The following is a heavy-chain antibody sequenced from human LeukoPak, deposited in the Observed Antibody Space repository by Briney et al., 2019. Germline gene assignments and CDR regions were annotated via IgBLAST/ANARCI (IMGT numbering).Heavy chain of an antibody. Sequence: PSETLSLTCTVSGGSISSYYWSWIRQPPGKGPEWIGYIYYSGSTNYNPSLKSRVTISVDTSKNQFSLKLSSVTAADTAVYYCARGGTRRYFDYWGQGTLVTVSS. CDR3: ARGGTRRYFDY. J-gene: IGHJ4*02. D-gene: IGHD1-1*01. CDR2: IYYSGST. V-gene: IGHV4-59*01. CDR1: GGSISSYY.